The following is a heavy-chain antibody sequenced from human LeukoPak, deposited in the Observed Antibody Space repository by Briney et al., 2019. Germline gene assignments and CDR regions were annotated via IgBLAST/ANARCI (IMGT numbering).Heavy chain of an antibody. CDR1: GFTFSDHY. CDR2: IRNKDNSCTT. D-gene: IGHD1-26*01. CDR3: TRSGTYNAFDY. J-gene: IGHJ4*02. Sequence: HPGGALRLSCAASGFTFSDHYMDWVRQAPGKGLEWVGRIRNKDNSCTTEYAATVKGRFTISRDDSKKSLYLQMNNLKTEDTAVYYCTRSGTYNAFDYWGQGTLVTVSS. V-gene: IGHV3-72*01.